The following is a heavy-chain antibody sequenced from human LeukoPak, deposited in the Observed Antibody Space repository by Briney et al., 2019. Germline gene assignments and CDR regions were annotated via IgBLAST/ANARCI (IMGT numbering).Heavy chain of an antibody. CDR2: IRYDGSNK. D-gene: IGHD3-22*01. J-gene: IGHJ3*02. Sequence: GGSLRLSCAASGFTFSSYGMRWVRQAPGKGLEWVAFIRYDGSNKYYADSVKGRFTISRDNSKNTLYLQMNSLRAEDTAVYYCAKGGICYDSSGYYYDAFDIWGQGTMVTVSS. CDR1: GFTFSSYG. V-gene: IGHV3-30*02. CDR3: AKGGICYDSSGYYYDAFDI.